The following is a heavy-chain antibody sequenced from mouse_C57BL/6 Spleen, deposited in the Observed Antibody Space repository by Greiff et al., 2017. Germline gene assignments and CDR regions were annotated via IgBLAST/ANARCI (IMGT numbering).Heavy chain of an antibody. Sequence: DVMLVESGPGMVKPSQSLSLTCNVTGYSITSGYDWRWIRHFPGNKLEGRGHISYSGSTNYNQSLKSRISITHDPSKNHFFLKLNSVTTEDTAKYYGARVNGYYYYFDYWGQGTSLTVSS. CDR2: ISYSGST. J-gene: IGHJ2*02. CDR1: GYSITSGYD. D-gene: IGHD2-3*01. V-gene: IGHV3-1*01. CDR3: ARVNGYYYYFDY.